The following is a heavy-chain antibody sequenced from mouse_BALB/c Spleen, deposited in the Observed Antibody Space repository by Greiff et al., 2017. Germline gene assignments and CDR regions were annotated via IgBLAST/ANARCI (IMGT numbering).Heavy chain of an antibody. D-gene: IGHD4-1*01. J-gene: IGHJ2*01. CDR3: ARSRTGTDY. CDR2: IDPANGNT. V-gene: IGHV14-3*02. CDR1: GFNIKDTY. Sequence: EVQVVESGAELVKPGASVKLSCTASGFNIKDTYMHWVKQRPEQGLEWIGRIDPANGNTKYDPKFQGKATITADTSSNTAYLQLSSLTSEDTAVYYCARSRTGTDYWGQGTTLTVSS.